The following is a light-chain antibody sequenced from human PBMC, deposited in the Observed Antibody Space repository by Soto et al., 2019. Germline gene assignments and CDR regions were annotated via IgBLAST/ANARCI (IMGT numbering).Light chain of an antibody. Sequence: DIQMTQSPSSLSASVGDRVTITCRASQSINNYLNWYQQKPGKAPKLLSYAASSRQSGVPSRFSGSGSETDFTLTISSLQPDDSATYYCQQSFSPLWTFGQGTKVEV. V-gene: IGKV1-39*01. CDR2: AAS. CDR1: QSINNY. CDR3: QQSFSPLWT. J-gene: IGKJ1*01.